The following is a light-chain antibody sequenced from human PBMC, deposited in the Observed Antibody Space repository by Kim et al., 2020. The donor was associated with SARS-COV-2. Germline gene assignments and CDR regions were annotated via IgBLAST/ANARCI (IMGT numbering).Light chain of an antibody. J-gene: IGKJ4*01. Sequence: FPAVLSASAGERVTRSCRASQSVGYNLAWYQQRSGQAPRLLIYGASTRATGIPARFSGSGSGTDFTLTISNLQSEDFAVYYCQHDAFGGGTKLEI. V-gene: IGKV3-15*01. CDR3: QHDA. CDR1: QSVGYN. CDR2: GAS.